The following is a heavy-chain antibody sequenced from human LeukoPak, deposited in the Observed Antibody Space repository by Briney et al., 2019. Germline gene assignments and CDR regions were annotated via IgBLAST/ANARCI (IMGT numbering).Heavy chain of an antibody. CDR1: GYTFTDYY. J-gene: IGHJ4*02. CDR3: ARTLTTAAWDY. V-gene: IGHV1-2*02. D-gene: IGHD4-17*01. Sequence: ASVKVSCKASGYTFTDYYFNWGRQAPGQGLEWMGWINPNSGGTHYAQNFQDRVTMTRDTSISTAYMEVSRLTSDDTAVYYCARTLTTAAWDYWGQGTLVTVSS. CDR2: INPNSGGT.